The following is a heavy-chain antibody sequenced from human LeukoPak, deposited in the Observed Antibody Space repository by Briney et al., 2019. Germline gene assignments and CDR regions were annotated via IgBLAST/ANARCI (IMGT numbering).Heavy chain of an antibody. J-gene: IGHJ4*02. CDR2: IYHSGST. CDR3: ARGVFWRGYYPQYVGY. D-gene: IGHD3-3*01. Sequence: PSETLSLTCTVSGGSLSSADYYWSWIRQPPGKGLEWVGYIYHSGSTYFNPSLKSRVTISVDRSKNQLSLNLSSVTAADTAVYYCARGVFWRGYYPQYVGYWGQGTLVTVSS. V-gene: IGHV4-30-2*01. CDR1: GGSLSSADYY.